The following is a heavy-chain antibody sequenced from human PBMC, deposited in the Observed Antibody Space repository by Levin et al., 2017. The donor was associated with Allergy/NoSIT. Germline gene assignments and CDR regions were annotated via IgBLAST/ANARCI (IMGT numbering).Heavy chain of an antibody. Sequence: ASVKVSCKASGYSLITYDISWVRQATGQGLEWMGWENPRTGHACYAQKFQGRVTLTSDTSISTAYMELSSLRSDDTAVYYCTRGNVLVDFDWFRNMDVWGQGTTVTVS. CDR1: GYSLITYD. J-gene: IGHJ6*02. D-gene: IGHD3-9*01. V-gene: IGHV1-8*01. CDR3: TRGNVLVDFDWFRNMDV. CDR2: ENPRTGHA.